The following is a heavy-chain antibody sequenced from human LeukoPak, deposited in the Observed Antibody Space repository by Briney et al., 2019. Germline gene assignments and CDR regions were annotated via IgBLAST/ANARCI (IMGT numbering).Heavy chain of an antibody. CDR2: ISGSGGST. J-gene: IGHJ6*02. Sequence: QPGGSLRLSCAASGFTFSSYGMHWVRQAPGKGLEWVSAISGSGGSTYYADSVKGRFTISRDNSKNTLYLQMNSLRAEDTAVYYFAKDQGYFDWLFDGMDVWGQGTTVTVSS. V-gene: IGHV3-23*01. CDR3: AKDQGYFDWLFDGMDV. D-gene: IGHD3-9*01. CDR1: GFTFSSYG.